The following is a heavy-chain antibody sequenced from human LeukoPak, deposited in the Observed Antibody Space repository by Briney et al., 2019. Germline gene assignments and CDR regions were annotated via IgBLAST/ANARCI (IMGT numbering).Heavy chain of an antibody. CDR3: ATLVATTQFDY. CDR1: GFTVDSNY. J-gene: IGHJ4*02. CDR2: IEQDGSEK. V-gene: IGHV3-7*01. Sequence: GGSLRLSCAASGFTVDSNYLSWVRQAPGKGLEWVANIEQDGSEKYYVDSVKGRFTISRDNAKNSLYLQMNSLRAEDTAVYYCATLVATTQFDYWGQGTLVTVSS. D-gene: IGHD5-12*01.